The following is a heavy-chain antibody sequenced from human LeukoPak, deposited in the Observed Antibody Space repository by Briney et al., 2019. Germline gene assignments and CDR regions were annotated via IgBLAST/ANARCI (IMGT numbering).Heavy chain of an antibody. CDR3: ARDPEYNERGGDNWFDP. V-gene: IGHV1-2*02. Sequence: GASVKVSCKASGYTFTGYYMHGVRQAPGQGLEWMGWINPNSGGTKYAQKFQGRVTMTRDTSISTAYMELSRLRSDDTAVYYCARDPEYNERGGDNWFDPWGQGTLVTVSS. CDR1: GYTFTGYY. D-gene: IGHD1-1*01. J-gene: IGHJ5*02. CDR2: INPNSGGT.